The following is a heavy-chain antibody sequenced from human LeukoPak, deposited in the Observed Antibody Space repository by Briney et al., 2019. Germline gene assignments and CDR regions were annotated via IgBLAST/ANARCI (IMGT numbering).Heavy chain of an antibody. V-gene: IGHV1-18*01. Sequence: ASVKVSCKASGYTFTSYGISSVRQAPGQGLEWMGWISAYNGNTNYAQKLQGRVTMTTDTSTSTAYMELRSLRSDDTAVYYCARERRYGGLAIGYSSSSGPPHLIDYWGQGTLVTVSS. J-gene: IGHJ4*02. CDR2: ISAYNGNT. D-gene: IGHD6-6*01. CDR3: ARERRYGGLAIGYSSSSGPPHLIDY. CDR1: GYTFTSYG.